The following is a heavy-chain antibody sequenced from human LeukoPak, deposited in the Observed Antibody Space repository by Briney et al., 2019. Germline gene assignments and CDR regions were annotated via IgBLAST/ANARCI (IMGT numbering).Heavy chain of an antibody. CDR1: GYTFTAYY. D-gene: IGHD3-22*01. V-gene: IGHV1-2*02. J-gene: IGHJ4*02. Sequence: ASVKVSCKASGYTFTAYYMYWVRQAPGQGLEWMGWINPNSGGTNYAQKSQGRVTMTRDTPISTAYMELSRLRSDDTAVYYCARAKSSDAITMIVVDQWVYYFDYWGQGTLVTVSS. CDR3: ARAKSSDAITMIVVDQWVYYFDY. CDR2: INPNSGGT.